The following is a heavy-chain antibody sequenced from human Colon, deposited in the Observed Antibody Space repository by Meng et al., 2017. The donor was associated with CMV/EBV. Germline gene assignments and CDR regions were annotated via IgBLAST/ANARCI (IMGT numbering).Heavy chain of an antibody. D-gene: IGHD6-13*01. CDR3: ASILFAAAAGGWGGY. J-gene: IGHJ4*02. V-gene: IGHV4-34*01. Sequence: QVQLQQRGAGLLKPSETLSLTCAGYGGSFSGYYWSWIRQPPGKGLEWIGEINHSGSTNYNPSLKSRVTISVDTSKNQFSLKLSSVTAADTAVYYCASILFAAAAGGWGGYWGQGTLVTVSS. CDR1: GGSFSGYY. CDR2: INHSGST.